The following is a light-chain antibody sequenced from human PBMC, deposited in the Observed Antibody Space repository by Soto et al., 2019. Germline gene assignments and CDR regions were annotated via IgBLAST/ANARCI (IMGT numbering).Light chain of an antibody. J-gene: IGLJ3*02. CDR2: ENN. Sequence: NFMLTQPHSVSESPGKTLSISCTRSSGSIANNYVQWYQQRPGSAPTTVIYENNQRLSGVPDRFSGSTDGSSNSASLTISGLQTEDEADYYCYSHRTSSTLGVFGGGTKLTVL. V-gene: IGLV6-57*04. CDR1: SGSIANNY. CDR3: YSHRTSSTLGV.